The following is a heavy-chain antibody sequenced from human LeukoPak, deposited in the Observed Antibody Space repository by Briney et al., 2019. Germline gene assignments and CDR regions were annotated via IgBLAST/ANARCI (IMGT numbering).Heavy chain of an antibody. J-gene: IGHJ3*02. D-gene: IGHD1-26*01. V-gene: IGHV3-21*01. CDR1: GFTFSSYS. CDR3: ARAVDSGSYYDAFDI. CDR2: ISSSSYI. Sequence: GGSLRLSCAASGFTFSSYSMNWVRQAPGKGLEGVSSISSSSYIYYADSVKGRFTISRDNAKNSLYLQMNSLRAEDTAVYYCARAVDSGSYYDAFDIWGQGTMVTVSS.